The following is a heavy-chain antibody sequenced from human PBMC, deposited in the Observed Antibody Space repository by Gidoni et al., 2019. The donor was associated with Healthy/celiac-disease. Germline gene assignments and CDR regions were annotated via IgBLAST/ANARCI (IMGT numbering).Heavy chain of an antibody. CDR1: GGSIISYY. J-gene: IGHJ3*02. D-gene: IGHD1-1*01. CDR3: ARNVDAFAI. CDR2: IYSSGST. V-gene: IGHV4-59*01. Sequence: QVQLQESGPGRVKPSETLSLTCTVSGGSIISYYWSWIRQPPGKGLEWIGYIYSSGSTNYHPCLKSRVPISVDTSKNQFSLKLGSVTAADTAVYYCARNVDAFAIWGQGTMVTVSS.